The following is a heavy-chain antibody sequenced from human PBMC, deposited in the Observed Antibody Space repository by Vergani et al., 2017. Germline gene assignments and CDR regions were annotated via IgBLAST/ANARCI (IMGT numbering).Heavy chain of an antibody. CDR2: INPSGGYT. CDR3: ASAFSSTSPFDY. CDR1: GYTFTSYY. Sequence: QVQLVQSGAEVKKPGASVKVSCKASGYTFTSYYMHWVRQAPGQGLEWMGIINPSGGYTSYAQKFQGRVTMTRDTSTSTVYMELSSLRSEDTAVYYCASAFSSTSPFDYWGQGTLVTVSS. J-gene: IGHJ4*02. V-gene: IGHV1-46*03. D-gene: IGHD2-2*01.